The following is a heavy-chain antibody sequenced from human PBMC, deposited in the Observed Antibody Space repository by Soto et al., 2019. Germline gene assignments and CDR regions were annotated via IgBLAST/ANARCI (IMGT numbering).Heavy chain of an antibody. V-gene: IGHV3-11*01. CDR2: ISSSGATI. CDR3: ARGNRKVGYCSTTSCPFDY. Sequence: QAQLVESGGGLVKAGGSQRLSCTASAFTFSDYYMNWIRQAPGKGPEWVSYISSSGATIYYADSVKGRFAISRDNAKNILYLQMNNLRAEDTAMYYCARGNRKVGYCSTTSCPFDYWGQGSLVTVSS. D-gene: IGHD2-2*01. CDR1: AFTFSDYY. J-gene: IGHJ4*02.